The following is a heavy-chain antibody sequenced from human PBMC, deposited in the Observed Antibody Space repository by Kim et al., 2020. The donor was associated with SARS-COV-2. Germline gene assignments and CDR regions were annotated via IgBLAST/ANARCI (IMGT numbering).Heavy chain of an antibody. Sequence: SETLSLTCTVSGGSISSSSYYWGWIRQPPGKGLEWIGSIYYSGSTYYNPSLKTRVTISVDTSKNQFSLKLSSVTAADTAVYYCARLVSETGDFDCWGQGTLVTVSS. D-gene: IGHD2-8*02. J-gene: IGHJ4*02. CDR3: ARLVSETGDFDC. V-gene: IGHV4-39*01. CDR1: GGSISSSSYY. CDR2: IYYSGST.